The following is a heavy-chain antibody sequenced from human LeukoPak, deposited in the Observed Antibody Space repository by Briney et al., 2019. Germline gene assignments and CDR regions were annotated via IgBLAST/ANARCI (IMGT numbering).Heavy chain of an antibody. J-gene: IGHJ5*02. CDR3: ASRGLWFGDHPLPNWFDP. V-gene: IGHV4-39*01. D-gene: IGHD3-10*01. CDR2: IYYSGST. Sequence: SETLSLPCTVSGGSISSSSYYWGWIRQPPGKGLEWIGSIYYSGSTYYNPSLKSRVTISVDTSKNQFSLKLSSVTAADTAVYYCASRGLWFGDHPLPNWFDPWGQGTLVTVSS. CDR1: GGSISSSSYY.